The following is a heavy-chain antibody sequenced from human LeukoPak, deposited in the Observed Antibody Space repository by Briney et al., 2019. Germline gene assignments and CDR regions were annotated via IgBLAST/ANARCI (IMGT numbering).Heavy chain of an antibody. J-gene: IGHJ3*02. CDR1: GINVNSIH. V-gene: IGHV3-66*01. Sequence: GGSLRLSCAASGINVNSIHMSWVRQAPGKGLEWVSVIYSGGRTYYAESVKGRFTVSRDNSKNTLYLQMNSLRAEDTAVYYCARDLLMSYYGSGSYTRSIWGQGTMVTVSS. CDR2: IYSGGRT. CDR3: ARDLLMSYYGSGSYTRSI. D-gene: IGHD3-10*01.